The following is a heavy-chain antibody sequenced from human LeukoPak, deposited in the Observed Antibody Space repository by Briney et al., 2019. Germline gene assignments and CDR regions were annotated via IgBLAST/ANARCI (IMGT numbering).Heavy chain of an antibody. CDR1: GFTFSSYS. CDR2: ISSSSSYI. CDR3: ARDRAVGAAFDY. D-gene: IGHD1-26*01. J-gene: IGHJ4*02. V-gene: IGHV3-21*01. Sequence: GGSLRLSCAASGFTFSSYSMNWVRQAPGKGLEWVSSISSSSSYIYYADSVKGRFTISRDNAKNSLYLQMNSLRAEDTAVYYCARDRAVGAAFDYWGQGTLVTVSS.